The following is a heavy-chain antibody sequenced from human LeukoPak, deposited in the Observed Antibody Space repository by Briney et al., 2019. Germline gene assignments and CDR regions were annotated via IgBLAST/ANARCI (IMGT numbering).Heavy chain of an antibody. V-gene: IGHV3-48*01. CDR1: GFTFSSYS. CDR3: ARDKLLEDVDTAMVD. CDR2: ISSSSSTI. D-gene: IGHD5-18*01. Sequence: GGSLRLSCAASGFTFSSYSMNWVRQAPGRGLEWVSYISSSSSTIYYADSVKGRFTISRDNAKNSLYLQMNSLRAEDTAVYYCARDKLLEDVDTAMVDWGQGTLVTVSS. J-gene: IGHJ4*02.